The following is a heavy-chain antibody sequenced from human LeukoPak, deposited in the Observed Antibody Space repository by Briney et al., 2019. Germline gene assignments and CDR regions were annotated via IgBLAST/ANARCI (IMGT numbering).Heavy chain of an antibody. CDR3: ARDRGVVVPAASDY. Sequence: ASVKVSCKASGYTFTSYGISWVRQAPGQGLEWMGWISAYNGNTNYAQKLQGRVTMTTDTSTSTAYMELRSLRSDDTAVYYCARDRGVVVPAASDYWGQGTLVTVSS. CDR1: GYTFTSYG. V-gene: IGHV1-18*01. CDR2: ISAYNGNT. D-gene: IGHD2-2*01. J-gene: IGHJ4*02.